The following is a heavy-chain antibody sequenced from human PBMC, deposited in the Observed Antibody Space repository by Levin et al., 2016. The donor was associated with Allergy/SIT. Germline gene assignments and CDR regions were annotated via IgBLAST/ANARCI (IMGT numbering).Heavy chain of an antibody. CDR1: GFTFSSYW. J-gene: IGHJ6*02. V-gene: IGHV3-74*01. CDR3: ASQRRYSTSSGYYYGVDV. Sequence: GESLKISCAASGFTFSSYWMHWVRQPPGKGLMWVSRINGDGSSTSYADSAKGRFTISRDNAKDTLYLQMNSLRAEDTAVYHCASQRRYSTSSGYYYGVDVWGQGTTVTVSS. D-gene: IGHD6-6*01. CDR2: INGDGSST.